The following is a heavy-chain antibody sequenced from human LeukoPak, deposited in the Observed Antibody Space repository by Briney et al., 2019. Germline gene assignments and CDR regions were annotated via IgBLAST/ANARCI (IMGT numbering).Heavy chain of an antibody. V-gene: IGHV3-23*01. J-gene: IGHJ2*01. D-gene: IGHD3-10*01. CDR1: GFTFSHYA. CDR3: ARVGPLATRSAGHYYFDL. Sequence: GGSLRLSCAASGFTFSHYAMSWVRRAPGKGLEWFSTVSDKGDATAHADSVKGRFTISRDNAKNTLSLLMNILRAEDTAVYYCARVGPLATRSAGHYYFDLWGRGTLVTVSS. CDR2: VSDKGDAT.